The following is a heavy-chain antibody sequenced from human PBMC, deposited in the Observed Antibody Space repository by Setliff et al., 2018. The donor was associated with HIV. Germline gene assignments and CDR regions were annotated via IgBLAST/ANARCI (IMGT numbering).Heavy chain of an antibody. J-gene: IGHJ4*02. Sequence: SSETLSLTCSVSGGSVSSTSNYWGWIRQPPGKGLEWIGSIYYSGSTYYNPSLKSRVTISVDTSKNQFSLKLSSVTAADTAVYYCARVQVGGYNFYFDHWGQGTLVTVSS. CDR2: IYYSGST. D-gene: IGHD5-12*01. V-gene: IGHV4-39*01. CDR1: GGSVSSTSNY. CDR3: ARVQVGGYNFYFDH.